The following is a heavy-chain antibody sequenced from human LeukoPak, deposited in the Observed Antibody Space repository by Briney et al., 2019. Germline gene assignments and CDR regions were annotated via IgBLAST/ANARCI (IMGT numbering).Heavy chain of an antibody. CDR2: INAGNGNT. V-gene: IGHV1-3*01. Sequence: ASVKVSCKASGYTFTSYAMHWVRQAPGQRLEWMGWINAGNGNTKYSQKFQGRVTITRDTSASTAYMELSSLRSEDTAVYYCARGGYGSGSCNYFDYWGQGTLVTVSS. CDR1: GYTFTSYA. J-gene: IGHJ4*02. D-gene: IGHD3-10*01. CDR3: ARGGYGSGSCNYFDY.